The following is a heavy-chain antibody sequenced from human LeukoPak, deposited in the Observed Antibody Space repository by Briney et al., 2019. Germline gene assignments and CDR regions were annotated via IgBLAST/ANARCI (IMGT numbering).Heavy chain of an antibody. CDR3: ARIPDPYVDCSSTSCYASTFDY. Sequence: PSETPSLTCAVYGGSFSGYYWSWIRQPPGKGLEWIGEINHSGSTNYNPSLKSRVTISVDTSKNQFSLKLSSVTAADTAVYYCARIPDPYVDCSSTSCYASTFDYWGQGTLVTVSS. D-gene: IGHD2-2*01. CDR1: GGSFSGYY. V-gene: IGHV4-34*01. J-gene: IGHJ4*02. CDR2: INHSGST.